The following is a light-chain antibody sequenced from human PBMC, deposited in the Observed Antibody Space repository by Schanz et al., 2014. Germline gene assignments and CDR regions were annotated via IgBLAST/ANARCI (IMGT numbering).Light chain of an antibody. Sequence: QSALTQPASVSGSPGQSITLSCTGTSSDVGGTNYVSWYQQHPGKVPKLMIHDVTKRPSGVPDRFSGSKSGNTASLTVSGLQAEDEADYYCSSYGGSNFVVFGGGTKLTVL. CDR2: DVT. V-gene: IGLV2-8*01. CDR3: SSYGGSNFVV. J-gene: IGLJ2*01. CDR1: SSDVGGTNY.